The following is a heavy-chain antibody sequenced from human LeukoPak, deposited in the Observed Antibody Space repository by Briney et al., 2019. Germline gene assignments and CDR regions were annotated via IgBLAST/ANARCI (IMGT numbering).Heavy chain of an antibody. J-gene: IGHJ5*02. D-gene: IGHD3-9*01. CDR2: MWYDGSNT. Sequence: GGSLRLSCAASGFTFSAYGMHWVRQAPGKGLEWVAVMWYDGSNTYYADSVKGRFTISRDNSKNTLFLQMNSLRAEDTAVYYCARELSPFYDILTGYSKRANWFDPWGQGTLVTVSS. CDR1: GFTFSAYG. CDR3: ARELSPFYDILTGYSKRANWFDP. V-gene: IGHV3-33*01.